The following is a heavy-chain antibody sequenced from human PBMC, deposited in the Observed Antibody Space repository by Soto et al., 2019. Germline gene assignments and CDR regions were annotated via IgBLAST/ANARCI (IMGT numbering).Heavy chain of an antibody. CDR1: VYTYTSYY. V-gene: IGHV1-46*01. CDR2: INPSGGST. J-gene: IGHJ6*02. Sequence: EASVKVSCKASVYTYTSYYIHWVRQAPGQGLEWMGIINPSGGSTSYAQKFQGRVTMTRDTSTSTVYMELSSLRSEDTAVYYCARDLLVGSGDYYYGMDVWGQGTTVTVSS. CDR3: ARDLLVGSGDYYYGMDV. D-gene: IGHD2-8*02.